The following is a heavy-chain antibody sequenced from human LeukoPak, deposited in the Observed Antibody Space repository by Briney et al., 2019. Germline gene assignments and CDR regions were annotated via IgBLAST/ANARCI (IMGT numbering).Heavy chain of an antibody. D-gene: IGHD2/OR15-2a*01. CDR2: INSDGSWT. J-gene: IGHJ4*02. CDR3: VSFYETC. CDR1: GNYW. Sequence: GGSLRLSCAASGNYWMHWVRQAPGKGLVWVSHINSDGSWTSYADSVKGRFTISKDNAKNTVYLQMNSLRAEDTAVYYCVSFYETCWGRGTLVTVSS. V-gene: IGHV3-74*01.